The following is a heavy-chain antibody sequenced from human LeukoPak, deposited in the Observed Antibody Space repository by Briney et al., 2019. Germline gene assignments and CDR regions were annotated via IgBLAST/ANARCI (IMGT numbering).Heavy chain of an antibody. CDR3: ARDDLSSSWAARDC. J-gene: IGHJ4*02. D-gene: IGHD6-13*01. Sequence: ASVKVSCKASGYTFTGYYMHWVRQAPGQGLEWMGWINPNSGGTNYAQKFQGRVTMTRDTSISTAYMELSKLRSDDTAVYYCARDDLSSSWAARDCWGQGTLVTVSS. V-gene: IGHV1-2*02. CDR2: INPNSGGT. CDR1: GYTFTGYY.